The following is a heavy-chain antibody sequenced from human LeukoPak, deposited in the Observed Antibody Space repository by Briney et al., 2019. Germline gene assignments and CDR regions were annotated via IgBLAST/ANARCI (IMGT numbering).Heavy chain of an antibody. CDR1: GGSFSGYY. J-gene: IGHJ4*02. Sequence: PSETLSLTCAVYGGSFSGYYWSWIRQPPGKGLEWIGEINHSGSTNYNPSLKSRVTISVDTSKNQFSLKLSSVTDADTAVYYCARTGPAAIVFDYWGQGTLVTVSS. D-gene: IGHD2-2*01. CDR2: INHSGST. CDR3: ARTGPAAIVFDY. V-gene: IGHV4-34*01.